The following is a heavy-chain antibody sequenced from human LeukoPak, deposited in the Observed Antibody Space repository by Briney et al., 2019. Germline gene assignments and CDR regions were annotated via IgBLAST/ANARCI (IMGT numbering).Heavy chain of an antibody. CDR3: ARDLPFDF. CDR2: ISSSGSLI. V-gene: IGHV3-48*02. Sequence: AGGSLRLSCAVSGFAFSRYSMNWVRQAPGKGLEWLSYISSSGSLIYYADSVKGRFTISRDNAKSSLYLQMNSLRDEDTAVYYCARDLPFDFWGQGTLVTVSS. J-gene: IGHJ4*02. CDR1: GFAFSRYS.